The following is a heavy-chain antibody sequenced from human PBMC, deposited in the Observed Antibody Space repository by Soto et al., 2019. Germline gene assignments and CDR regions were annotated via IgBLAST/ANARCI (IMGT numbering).Heavy chain of an antibody. V-gene: IGHV6-1*01. CDR2: TYYRSKWYN. J-gene: IGHJ6*02. Sequence: PSQTLSLTCAISGDSVSSNSAAWNWIRQSPSRGLEWLGRTYYRSKWYNDYAVSVKSRITINPDTSKNQFSLQLNSVTPEDTAVYYCARVSLVGYYGSGSYLLYYYYGMDVWGQGTTVTVSS. D-gene: IGHD3-10*01. CDR1: GDSVSSNSAA. CDR3: ARVSLVGYYGSGSYLLYYYYGMDV.